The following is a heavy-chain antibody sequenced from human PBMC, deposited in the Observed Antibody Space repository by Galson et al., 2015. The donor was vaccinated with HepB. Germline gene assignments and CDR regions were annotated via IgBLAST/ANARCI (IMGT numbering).Heavy chain of an antibody. CDR3: ARDRSGWRYSEDDEGGYYYYNGMDV. Sequence: CAISGDSVSSNSAAWTWIRQSPSRGLEWLGRTYYWSKWYNDYAVSVKSRITINPDTSKNQLSLRLKSVTPEDTAVYYCARDRSGWRYSEDDEGGYYYYNGMDVWGHGTTVTVSS. D-gene: IGHD5-12*01. CDR1: GDSVSSNSAA. CDR2: TYYWSKWYN. J-gene: IGHJ6*02. V-gene: IGHV6-1*01.